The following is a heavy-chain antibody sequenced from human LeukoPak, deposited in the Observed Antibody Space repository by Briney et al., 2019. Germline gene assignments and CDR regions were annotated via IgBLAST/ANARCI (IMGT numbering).Heavy chain of an antibody. J-gene: IGHJ6*02. Sequence: RPSETLSLTCAVSGGSISSSNWWSWVRQPPGKGLEWIGEIYHSGSTNYNPSLKSRVTISVDTSKNQFSLKLSSVTAADTAVYYCARGVRGYGMDVWGQGTTVTVSS. CDR2: IYHSGST. CDR3: ARGVRGYGMDV. V-gene: IGHV4-4*02. CDR1: GGSISSSNW. D-gene: IGHD3-10*01.